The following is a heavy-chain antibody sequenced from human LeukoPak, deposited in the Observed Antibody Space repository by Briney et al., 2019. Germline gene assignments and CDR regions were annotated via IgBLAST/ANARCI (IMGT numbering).Heavy chain of an antibody. CDR3: ASHDFWSGYYWVD. Sequence: PSQTLSLTCTVSGGSISSGGYYWSWIRQHPGKGLEWIGYIYYSGSTYYNPSLKSRVTISVGTSKNQFSLKLSSVTAADTAVYYCASHDFWSGYYWVDWGQGTLVTVSS. V-gene: IGHV4-31*03. CDR1: GGSISSGGYY. D-gene: IGHD3-3*01. J-gene: IGHJ4*02. CDR2: IYYSGST.